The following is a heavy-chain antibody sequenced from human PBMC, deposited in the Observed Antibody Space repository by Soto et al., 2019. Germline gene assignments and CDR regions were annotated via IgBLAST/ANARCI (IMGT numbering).Heavy chain of an antibody. CDR1: GYTFTSYD. CDR3: AADTLQKAV. CDR2: MNPNSGNT. Sequence: ASVKVSCKASGYTFTSYDINWVRQATGQGLEWMGWMNPNSGNTGYAQKFQGRVTMTRNTSISTSYLELSSLTSAATAVYYCAADTLQKAVWGQGTLVTVSS. V-gene: IGHV1-8*01. D-gene: IGHD3-10*01. J-gene: IGHJ4*02.